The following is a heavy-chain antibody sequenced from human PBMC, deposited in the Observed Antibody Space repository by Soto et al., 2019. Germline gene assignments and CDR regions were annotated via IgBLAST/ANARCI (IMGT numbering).Heavy chain of an antibody. CDR1: GFTVSDTY. Sequence: EVQLVESGGGLIQPGGSLSLACAASGFTVSDTYMSWVRQAPGKGLEWVSAIYSDGSTYCADSVKRRLTISRDNSQNTLSLQMNSLRAEDTSVYYCARDDFSDYLDYYYGMDVWGQGTTVTVSS. V-gene: IGHV3-53*01. CDR3: ARDDFSDYLDYYYGMDV. J-gene: IGHJ6*02. D-gene: IGHD4-17*01. CDR2: IYSDGST.